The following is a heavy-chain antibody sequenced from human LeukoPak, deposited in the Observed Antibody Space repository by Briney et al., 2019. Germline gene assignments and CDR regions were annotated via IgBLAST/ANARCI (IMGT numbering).Heavy chain of an antibody. CDR2: IYYSGST. CDR3: ARGGDRWDY. Sequence: SETLSLTCTVSGGSISSYYWTWIRQPPGKGLEWIGYIYYSGSTNYNPSLKSRVTISVDTSKNHFSLKLSSVTAADTAVYYCARGGDRWDYWGQGTLVTVSS. J-gene: IGHJ4*02. D-gene: IGHD3-16*01. V-gene: IGHV4-59*08. CDR1: GGSISSYY.